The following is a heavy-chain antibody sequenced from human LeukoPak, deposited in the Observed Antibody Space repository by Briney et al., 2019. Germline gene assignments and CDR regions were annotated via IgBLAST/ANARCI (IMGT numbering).Heavy chain of an antibody. CDR3: ARRAYDSSGYYQYFDY. V-gene: IGHV4-59*01. Sequence: SETLSLTCTVSGGSISSYYWSWIRQPPGKGLELIGYIYYSGSTSYNPSLKSRVTISVDTSKNQFSLKLSSVTAADTAVYYCARRAYDSSGYYQYFDYWGQGTLVTVSS. D-gene: IGHD3-22*01. J-gene: IGHJ4*02. CDR2: IYYSGST. CDR1: GGSISSYY.